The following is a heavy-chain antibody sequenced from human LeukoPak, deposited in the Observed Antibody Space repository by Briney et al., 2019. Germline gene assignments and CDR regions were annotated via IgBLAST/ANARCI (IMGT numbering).Heavy chain of an antibody. J-gene: IGHJ6*02. D-gene: IGHD2-15*01. CDR3: AKDLGVADHYGMDG. Sequence: GGSLTLFCGVSVFTFFICAMRWLRQARGEGLVWVTAISGSGCSTYYAKAVKGRFTNSRNNSKNTLYLQMNSLRAEDTAGYYCAKDLGVADHYGMDGWGQGTTVTVSS. CDR1: VFTFFICA. V-gene: IGHV3-23*01. CDR2: ISGSGCST.